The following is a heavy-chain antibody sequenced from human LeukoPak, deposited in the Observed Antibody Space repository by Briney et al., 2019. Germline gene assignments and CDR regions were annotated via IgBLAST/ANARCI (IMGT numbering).Heavy chain of an antibody. CDR3: ARGYNWGSPTRNFYYLDV. CDR2: INHSGRT. Sequence: PSETLSLTCAVYGGSFSGYYWSWVRQPPGKGVEWIGEINHSGRTNYNPSLKSRVTMSVDTSKNQFSLKLRSVTAADTAVYYCARGYNWGSPTRNFYYLDVWGKGTTVTVSS. D-gene: IGHD7-27*01. V-gene: IGHV4-34*01. CDR1: GGSFSGYY. J-gene: IGHJ6*03.